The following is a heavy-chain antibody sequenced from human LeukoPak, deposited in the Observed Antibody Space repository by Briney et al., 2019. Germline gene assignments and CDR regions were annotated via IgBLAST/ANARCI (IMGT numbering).Heavy chain of an antibody. CDR1: GFTLSSYA. CDR2: ISDTGNT. J-gene: IGHJ6*04. V-gene: IGHV3-23*01. CDR3: AELGITMIGGV. D-gene: IGHD3-10*02. Sequence: GGSLRPSCAASGFTLSSYAMSWVRQAPGKGLEWVSAISDTGNTYHADSVKGRFTISRDSSKNTLFLQMNRLRPEDAAVYYCAELGITMIGGVWGKGTTVTISS.